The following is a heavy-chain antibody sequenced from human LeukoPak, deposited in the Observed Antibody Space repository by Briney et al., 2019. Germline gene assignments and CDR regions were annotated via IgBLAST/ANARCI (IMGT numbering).Heavy chain of an antibody. J-gene: IGHJ4*02. CDR3: ARVTHSTSPTPFDN. D-gene: IGHD2-15*01. V-gene: IGHV3-48*01. CDR1: GFTLGRYT. Sequence: GGSLRLSCAASGFTLGRYTILWVRQAPEKGLEWISYISSSGSAIYYADSVKGRFTISRDNAKNSLYLQMNSLRAEDTAVYYCARVTHSTSPTPFDNWGQGTLVTASS. CDR2: ISSSGSAI.